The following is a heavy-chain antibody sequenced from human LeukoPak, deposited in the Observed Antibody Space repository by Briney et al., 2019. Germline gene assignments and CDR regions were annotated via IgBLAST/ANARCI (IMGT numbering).Heavy chain of an antibody. CDR1: VGSISSGNYY. CDR2: IYMSGST. V-gene: IGHV4-61*09. CDR3: ARDWGIAAATPYYFDH. J-gene: IGHJ4*02. Sequence: PSQTLSLTCTVSVGSISSGNYYYSWIRQSAGTGMEWIGNIYMSGSTRYNPSLMSRVAMSVDTSKNQFSLKISSATAADTAVYYCARDWGIAAATPYYFDHWGQGILVTVSS. D-gene: IGHD6-13*01.